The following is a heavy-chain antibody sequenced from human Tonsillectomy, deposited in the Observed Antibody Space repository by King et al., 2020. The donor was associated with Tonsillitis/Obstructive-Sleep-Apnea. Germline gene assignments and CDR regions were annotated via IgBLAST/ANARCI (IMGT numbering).Heavy chain of an antibody. V-gene: IGHV4-59*03. D-gene: IGHD6-6*01. CDR1: GGSISSYY. CDR2: IHSSGRT. J-gene: IGHJ4*02. CDR3: ARYISSGLYY. Sequence: QVQLQESGPGLVKPSETLSLTCTVSGGSISSYYWNWMRQPPGKGLEWIGNIHSSGRTSYNPSLKSRVTMSVDTSKNQFSLHLTSVTAADTAVYFCARYISSGLYYWGRGTLVTVSS.